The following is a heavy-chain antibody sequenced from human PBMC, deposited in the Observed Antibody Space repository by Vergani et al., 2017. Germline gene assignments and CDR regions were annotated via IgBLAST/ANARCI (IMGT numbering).Heavy chain of an antibody. CDR1: GFTFSSYS. CDR3: ARLSYDTRPYLQGGYDC. Sequence: EVQLVESGGGLVKRGGSLRLSCAASGFTFSSYSMNWVRQAPGKGLEWVSAISARYPGTYYADSVKGRFTISRDNPKNILYLQMNSLRAEDTAVYYCARLSYDTRPYLQGGYDCWVQGTLVSGSS. J-gene: IGHJ4*02. CDR2: ISARYPGT. D-gene: IGHD3-22*01. V-gene: IGHV3-23*04.